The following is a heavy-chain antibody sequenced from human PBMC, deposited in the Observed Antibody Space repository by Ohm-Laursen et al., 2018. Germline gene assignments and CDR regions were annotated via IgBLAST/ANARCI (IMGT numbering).Heavy chain of an antibody. V-gene: IGHV3-15*01. CDR2: IKSKTDGGTT. J-gene: IGHJ4*02. CDR1: GFTFSNAW. Sequence: SLRLSCTASGFTFSNAWMSWVRQAPGKGLEWVGRIKSKTDGGTTYYSAPVKGRFTISRDDSKNTLYLQMNSLKTEDTAVYYCTTDVGYEDIVVVVAAYWGQGTLVTVSS. CDR3: TTDVGYEDIVVVVAAY. D-gene: IGHD2-15*01.